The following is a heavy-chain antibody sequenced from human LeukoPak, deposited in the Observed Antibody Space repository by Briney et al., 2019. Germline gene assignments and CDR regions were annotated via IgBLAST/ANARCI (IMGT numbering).Heavy chain of an antibody. CDR3: ARDLRDIVVVPAANGDGFDI. V-gene: IGHV1-2*04. D-gene: IGHD2-2*01. Sequence: ASVKVSCKASGYTFTGYYMHWVRQAPGQGLEWMGWINPNSGGTNYAQKFQGWVTMTRDTSISTAYVELSRLRSDDTAVYYCARDLRDIVVVPAANGDGFDIWGQGTMVTVSS. CDR2: INPNSGGT. CDR1: GYTFTGYY. J-gene: IGHJ3*02.